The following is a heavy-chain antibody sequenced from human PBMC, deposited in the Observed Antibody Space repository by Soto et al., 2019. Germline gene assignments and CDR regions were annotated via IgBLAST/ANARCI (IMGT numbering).Heavy chain of an antibody. V-gene: IGHV1-8*01. Sequence: QVQLVQSGAEVKKPGASVKVSCKAAAYTFTRSDINWVRQATGQDFEWMGWMNPNNGNTAYAQKFQGRVTMTRDTSKSTAFMELSSPTSEDTAVYYCARGPRNWGVDYWGQGTLVTVSS. CDR3: ARGPRNWGVDY. CDR1: AYTFTRSD. D-gene: IGHD7-27*01. CDR2: MNPNNGNT. J-gene: IGHJ4*02.